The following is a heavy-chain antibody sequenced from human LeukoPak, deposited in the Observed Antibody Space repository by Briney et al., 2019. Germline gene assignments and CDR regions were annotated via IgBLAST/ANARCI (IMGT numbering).Heavy chain of an antibody. CDR1: GSSINNKKW. V-gene: IGHV4-4*02. D-gene: IGHD3-3*01. J-gene: IGHJ4*02. Sequence: SETLSLTCAVSGSSINNKKWWSWVRQPPGKGLEWIGEIYQSGSTNYNPSLKSRVTIPVDKSKNQFSLMLASVTAADTAIYYCAKSGDYCLDYWGPGTLVTVSS. CDR3: AKSGDYCLDY. CDR2: IYQSGST.